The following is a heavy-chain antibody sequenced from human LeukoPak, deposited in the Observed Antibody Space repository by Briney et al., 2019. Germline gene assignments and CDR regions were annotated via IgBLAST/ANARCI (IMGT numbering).Heavy chain of an antibody. V-gene: IGHV1-3*01. Sequence: RASVKVSCKASGYTFTTYAIHWVRQAPGRSLEWMGRINAGNGDAKYSQNFHDRITITRDTSASTVYMELTSLRSEDTAVYYYGKSAPSGFDPWGQGTLVTVSS. J-gene: IGHJ5*02. CDR1: GYTFTTYA. CDR3: GKSAPSGFDP. CDR2: INAGNGDA.